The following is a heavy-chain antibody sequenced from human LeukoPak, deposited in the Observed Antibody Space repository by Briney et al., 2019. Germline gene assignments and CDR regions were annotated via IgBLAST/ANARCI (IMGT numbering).Heavy chain of an antibody. CDR3: ARGPYYGSGRRGYYFDY. J-gene: IGHJ4*02. D-gene: IGHD3-10*01. CDR1: GYTFTGYY. V-gene: IGHV1-2*02. Sequence: GASVKVSCKASGYTFTGYYMHWVRQAPGQGLEWKGWINPNSGGTNYAQKFQGRVTMTRDTSISTAYMELSRLRSDDTAVYYCARGPYYGSGRRGYYFDYWGQGTLVTVSS. CDR2: INPNSGGT.